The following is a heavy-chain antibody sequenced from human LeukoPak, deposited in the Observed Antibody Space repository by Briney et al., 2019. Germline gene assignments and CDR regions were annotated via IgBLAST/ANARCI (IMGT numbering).Heavy chain of an antibody. CDR1: GFTFSIFG. V-gene: IGHV3-74*01. Sequence: GGSLRLSCAASGFTFSIFGMSWVRQAPGKGLVWVSRINSDGINTSYADSVKGRFTISRDNAKNTLYLQMNSLRAEDTAVYYCARGVSPLNYYFDYWGQGTLVTVSS. CDR2: INSDGINT. D-gene: IGHD6-13*01. CDR3: ARGVSPLNYYFDY. J-gene: IGHJ4*02.